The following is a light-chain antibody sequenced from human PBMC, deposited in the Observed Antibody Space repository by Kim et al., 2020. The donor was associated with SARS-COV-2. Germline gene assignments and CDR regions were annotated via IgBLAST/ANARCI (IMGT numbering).Light chain of an antibody. Sequence: QPALTQPRSVSGSPGQSVTISCTGSYVAIYDYVSWYQQHPDKAPKLMIYDVTQRPSGVPDRFSGSKSGSTASLTISGLQAEDEADYYCCSYTGTYTYIFGTGTQLTVL. V-gene: IGLV2-11*01. CDR2: DVT. CDR1: YVAIYDY. CDR3: CSYTGTYTYI. J-gene: IGLJ1*01.